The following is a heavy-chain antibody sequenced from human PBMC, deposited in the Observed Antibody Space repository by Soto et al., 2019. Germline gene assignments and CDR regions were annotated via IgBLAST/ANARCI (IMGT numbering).Heavy chain of an antibody. Sequence: GGSLRLSCAASGFTFSNAWMSWVRQAPGKGLEWVGRIKSKTDGGTTDYAEPVTGRFTISRDDSKNTLYLQMNSLKTEDTAVYYCTTVSVAAAGTPIDYWGQGTLVTVSS. J-gene: IGHJ4*02. CDR2: IKSKTDGGTT. CDR1: GFTFSNAW. CDR3: TTVSVAAAGTPIDY. V-gene: IGHV3-15*01. D-gene: IGHD6-13*01.